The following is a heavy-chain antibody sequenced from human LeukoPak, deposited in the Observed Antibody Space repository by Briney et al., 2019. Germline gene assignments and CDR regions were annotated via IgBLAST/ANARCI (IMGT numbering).Heavy chain of an antibody. J-gene: IGHJ3*01. CDR3: ARLDDLVPGYHPRHYAFDV. D-gene: IGHD3-9*01. CDR1: RFSFPSYW. V-gene: IGHV5-51*01. Sequence: GESLKISCEGPRFSFPSYWIAWVRQMPGKGLEWMGVIYLGDSDTRYSPSFQGHITISADESISTAYLQWSSLKASDTAIYYCARLDDLVPGYHPRHYAFDVWGQGTEVTVSS. CDR2: IYLGDSDT.